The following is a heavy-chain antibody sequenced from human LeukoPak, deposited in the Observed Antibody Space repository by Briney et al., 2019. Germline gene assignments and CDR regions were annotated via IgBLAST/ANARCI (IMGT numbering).Heavy chain of an antibody. Sequence: PGGSLRLSCAASGSTFSSYAMHWVRQAPGKGLEWVAVISYDGSNKYYADSVKGRFTISRDNSKNTLYLQMNSLRAEDTAVYYCARDFEEAGVAATPDYWGQGTLVTVSS. J-gene: IGHJ4*02. D-gene: IGHD2-15*01. CDR3: ARDFEEAGVAATPDY. CDR2: ISYDGSNK. CDR1: GSTFSSYA. V-gene: IGHV3-30-3*01.